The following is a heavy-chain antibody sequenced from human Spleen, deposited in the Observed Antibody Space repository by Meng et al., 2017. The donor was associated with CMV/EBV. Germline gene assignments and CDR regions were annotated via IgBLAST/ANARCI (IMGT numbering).Heavy chain of an antibody. CDR1: SYV. J-gene: IGHJ4*02. Sequence: SYVWSWIRQAPGKGLEWMGCIDYNGSANYNASLKRRVTMSVDASKNQFSLNLRSVTGADTAVYYCGRDVANDDSTGYFRTLDYWGQGTLVTVSS. CDR2: IDYNGSA. CDR3: GRDVANDDSTGYFRTLDY. D-gene: IGHD3-22*01. V-gene: IGHV4-59*01.